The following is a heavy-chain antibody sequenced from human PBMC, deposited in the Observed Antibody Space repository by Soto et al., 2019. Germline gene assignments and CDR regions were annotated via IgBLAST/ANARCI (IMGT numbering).Heavy chain of an antibody. J-gene: IGHJ5*02. CDR1: GGSISSHY. CDR2: IHYSGST. D-gene: IGHD2-8*01. V-gene: IGHV4-59*11. Sequence: SETLSLTCTVSGGSISSHYWSWIRQPPGKGLEWIGYIHYSGSTNYNPSLKSRVTMSLDTSNNQFSLKLSSVTAADTAIYYCARDLGHGPWGQGTLVTVSS. CDR3: ARDLGHGP.